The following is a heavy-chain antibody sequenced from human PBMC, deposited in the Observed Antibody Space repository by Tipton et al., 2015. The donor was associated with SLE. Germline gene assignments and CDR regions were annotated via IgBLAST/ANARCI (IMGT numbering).Heavy chain of an antibody. V-gene: IGHV3-30*04. D-gene: IGHD3-16*01. J-gene: IGHJ3*01. CDR1: GFTFSTYA. Sequence: SLRLSCAASGFTFSTYAIHWVRQSPGKGLEWVAVISYDGSNRNYADSVKGRFTISRDNSKNTLFLQMNRLRAEDTAVYYCAKESLVGGSYGYGGIDVWGQGTMVTVSS. CDR2: ISYDGSNR. CDR3: AKESLVGGSYGYGGIDV.